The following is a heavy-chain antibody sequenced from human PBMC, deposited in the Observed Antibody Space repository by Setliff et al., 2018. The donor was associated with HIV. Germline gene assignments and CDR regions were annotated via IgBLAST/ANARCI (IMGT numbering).Heavy chain of an antibody. J-gene: IGHJ4*02. V-gene: IGHV4-39*07. CDR1: GGSISSSTYY. D-gene: IGHD5-12*01. Sequence: SETLSLTCTVSGGSISSSTYYWGWIRQPPGKGLEWIGTIYYSGSTYYNPSLKSRLTISVDTSKNQFSLKLSSVTAEDTAVYYCAKDPRAAVATICDYWGQGTLVTVSS. CDR2: IYYSGST. CDR3: AKDPRAAVATICDY.